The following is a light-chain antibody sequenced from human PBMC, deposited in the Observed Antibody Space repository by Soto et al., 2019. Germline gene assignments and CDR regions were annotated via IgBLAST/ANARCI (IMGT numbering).Light chain of an antibody. V-gene: IGLV3-1*01. Sequence: SYELTQPPSVSVSPGQTASITCSGDKLGDKYACWYQQKPGQSPVLVIYQDSKRPSGIPARFSGSNSGNTATLTISGTQAMDEADYYCPAWDSSSVVFVGGTQLTVL. CDR2: QDS. J-gene: IGLJ2*01. CDR3: PAWDSSSVV. CDR1: KLGDKY.